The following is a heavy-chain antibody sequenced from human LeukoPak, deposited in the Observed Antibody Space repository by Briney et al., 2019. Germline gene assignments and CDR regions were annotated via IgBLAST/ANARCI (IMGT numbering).Heavy chain of an antibody. Sequence: GGSLRLSCAASGFTFSSYAMHWVRQAPGKGLEWVAHIKYDGSNKYYADSVKGRFTISRDNSKNTLYLQMNSLRAEDTAVYYCASSPRSGYYYDPCYYYGMDVWGQGTTVTVSS. CDR1: GFTFSSYA. V-gene: IGHV3-30*04. D-gene: IGHD3-22*01. CDR2: IKYDGSNK. CDR3: ASSPRSGYYYDPCYYYGMDV. J-gene: IGHJ6*02.